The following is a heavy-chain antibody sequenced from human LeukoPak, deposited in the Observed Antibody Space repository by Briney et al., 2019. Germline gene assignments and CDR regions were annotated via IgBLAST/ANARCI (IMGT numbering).Heavy chain of an antibody. D-gene: IGHD3-3*01. J-gene: IGHJ4*02. V-gene: IGHV3-23*01. CDR2: ISGSGTST. CDR3: AKAPSGYYTQDFDY. Sequence: GGSLRLSCAAPGFIFSYYAMSWVRQAPGKGLEWVSGISGSGTSTYYADSVKGRFTISRDNSKNTLYLQVNSLRAEDTAVYYCAKAPSGYYTQDFDYWGQGTLVTVSS. CDR1: GFIFSYYA.